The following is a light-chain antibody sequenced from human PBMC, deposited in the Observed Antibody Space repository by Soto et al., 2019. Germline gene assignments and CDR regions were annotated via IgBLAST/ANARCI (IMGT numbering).Light chain of an antibody. V-gene: IGKV1-5*01. CDR2: DAS. J-gene: IGKJ1*01. CDR3: QQYNSYWGT. Sequence: DIQMTQSPSTLSASVGDRVTITCRASQSISNWLAWYQQKQGKAPKLLTYDASSLESGVPSRFSGSGSGTEFTLTISSLQPDDFATYYCQQYNSYWGTFGQGTKV. CDR1: QSISNW.